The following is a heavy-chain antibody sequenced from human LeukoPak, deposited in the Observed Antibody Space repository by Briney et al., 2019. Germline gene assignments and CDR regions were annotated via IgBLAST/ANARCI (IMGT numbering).Heavy chain of an antibody. V-gene: IGHV3-7*01. CDR1: GFTFSSYW. J-gene: IGHJ4*02. CDR3: ARDQGRGKDYFDY. Sequence: GGFLRLSCAASGFTFSSYWMSWVRQAPGKGLEWVANIKQDGSEKYYVDSVKGRFTISRDNAKNSLYLQMNSLRAEDTAVYYCARDQGRGKDYFDYWGQGTLVTVSS. D-gene: IGHD4-23*01. CDR2: IKQDGSEK.